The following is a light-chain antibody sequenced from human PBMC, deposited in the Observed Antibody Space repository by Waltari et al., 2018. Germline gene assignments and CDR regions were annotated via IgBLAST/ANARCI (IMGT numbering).Light chain of an antibody. V-gene: IGKV1-5*03. CDR3: LQYNTYPVT. Sequence: DIHMTQSPSSLSASIGDRVNITCRASQSISSLLAWYQQKSGKAPKFLIYKASSLASGVPSRFSGSRSATEFTLTISSLQPDDFATYYCLQYNTYPVTFGQGTRLEIK. CDR1: QSISSL. J-gene: IGKJ5*01. CDR2: KAS.